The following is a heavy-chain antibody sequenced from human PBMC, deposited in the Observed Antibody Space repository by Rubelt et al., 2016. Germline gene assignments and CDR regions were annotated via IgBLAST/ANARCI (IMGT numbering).Heavy chain of an antibody. D-gene: IGHD3-22*01. CDR3: ARVYDSSDTYYFDY. J-gene: IGHJ4*02. V-gene: IGHV1-46*01. CDR1: GYTFTSYY. CDR2: INPSGGST. Sequence: QVQLVQSGAEGKKPGASVKVSCKATGYTFTSYYMHWVRQRPGQGLEWMGMINPSGGSTSYGQKFQGRVTMTRDTSTSTVYMALSSLRSADTAVYYCARVYDSSDTYYFDYWGQGTLVTVSS.